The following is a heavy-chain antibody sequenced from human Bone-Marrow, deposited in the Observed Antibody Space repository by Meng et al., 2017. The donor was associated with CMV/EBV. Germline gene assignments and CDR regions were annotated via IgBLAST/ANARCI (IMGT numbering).Heavy chain of an antibody. V-gene: IGHV1-8*03. Sequence: KISCKASGYTFTSYDINWVRQATGQGLEWMGWMNPNSGNTGYAQKFQGRVTITRNTSISTAYMELSSLRSEDTAVYYCARGPQSYYDFWSGYSTVYYFDYWGQGTLVTVSS. CDR3: ARGPQSYYDFWSGYSTVYYFDY. CDR2: MNPNSGNT. CDR1: GYTFTSYD. D-gene: IGHD3-3*01. J-gene: IGHJ4*02.